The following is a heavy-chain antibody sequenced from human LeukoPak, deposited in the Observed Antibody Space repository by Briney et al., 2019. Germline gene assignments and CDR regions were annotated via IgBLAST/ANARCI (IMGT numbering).Heavy chain of an antibody. CDR2: IYTSGST. CDR3: ARGQGGYNWFDP. D-gene: IGHD3-16*01. CDR1: GGSISSGPYY. J-gene: IGHJ5*02. V-gene: IGHV4-61*02. Sequence: SETLSLTCTVSGGSISSGPYYWSWIRQPAGKGLEWIGRIYTSGSTNYNPSLKSRVTISLDTSQNQFSLKLSSVTAADTAVYYCARGQGGYNWFDPWGQGTLITVSS.